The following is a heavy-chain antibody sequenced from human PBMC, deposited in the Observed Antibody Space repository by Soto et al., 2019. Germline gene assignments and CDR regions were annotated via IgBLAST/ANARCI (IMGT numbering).Heavy chain of an antibody. CDR3: ARVPIFGVVTYYFDY. V-gene: IGHV1-18*01. D-gene: IGHD3-3*01. J-gene: IGHJ4*02. CDR1: GYTFASYG. CDR2: ISAYNGNT. Sequence: ASVKVSCKASGYTFASYGISWVRQVPGQGLEWMGWISAYNGNTNYAQKLQGRVTMTTDTSTSTAYMELRSLRSDDTAVYYCARVPIFGVVTYYFDYWGQGTLVTVSS.